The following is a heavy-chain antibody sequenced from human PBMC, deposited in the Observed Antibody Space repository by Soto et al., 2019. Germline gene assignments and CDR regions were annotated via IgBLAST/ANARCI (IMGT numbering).Heavy chain of an antibody. CDR2: ISYDGSNK. V-gene: IGHV3-30-3*01. J-gene: IGHJ4*02. Sequence: QVQLVESGGGVVQPGRSLRLSCAASGFTFSSYAMHWVRQAPGKGLEWVAVISYDGSNKYYADSVKGRFTISRDNSKNTLYLQMNSLRAEDTAVYYCARDPVLLGYFDYGGQGTLVTVSS. CDR1: GFTFSSYA. CDR3: ARDPVLLGYFDY. D-gene: IGHD3-16*01.